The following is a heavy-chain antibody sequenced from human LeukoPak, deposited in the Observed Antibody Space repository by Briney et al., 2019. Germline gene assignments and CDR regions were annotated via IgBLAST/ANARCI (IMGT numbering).Heavy chain of an antibody. D-gene: IGHD7-27*01. J-gene: IGHJ4*02. CDR3: TKTSPGVPLDI. CDR2: ISHSGRT. V-gene: IGHV4-34*01. Sequence: SETLSLTCAVSGLSFTGYYWSWIRQPPGKGPEWIGEISHSGRTSYNPSLKSRVTISLDTSKNEFSLKLSFVTAADTAVYYCTKTSPGVPLDIWGQGALVTVSS. CDR1: GLSFTGYY.